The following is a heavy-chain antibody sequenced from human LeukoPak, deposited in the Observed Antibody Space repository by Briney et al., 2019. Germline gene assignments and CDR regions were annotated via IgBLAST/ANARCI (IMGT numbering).Heavy chain of an antibody. Sequence: SEILSLTCNVSAGSLSSYYCGCIRQPPGNGLEWIGSIYYSGSTNYNPSLKSRVTISVDTSKTQFSLKLSSVTAADTAVYYCARGVRVAAGYYYYYYMDVWGKGTTVTISS. CDR2: IYYSGST. J-gene: IGHJ6*03. D-gene: IGHD6-13*01. V-gene: IGHV4-59*01. CDR3: ARGVRVAAGYYYYYYMDV. CDR1: AGSLSSYY.